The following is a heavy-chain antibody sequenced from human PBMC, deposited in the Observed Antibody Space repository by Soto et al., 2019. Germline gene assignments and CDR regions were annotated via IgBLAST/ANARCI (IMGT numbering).Heavy chain of an antibody. CDR2: ISDSGGRT. CDR1: GFTFSSSA. V-gene: IGHV3-23*01. Sequence: EEQLLESGGGLVQPGESLRLSCAASGFTFSSSAMNWVRQAPGKGLEWVSMISDSGGRTYYADSVRGRFTISRDNSKNTLYLQMNSLRAEDTAVYYCAKSLNINWKNWFDPWGQGTLVTVSS. J-gene: IGHJ5*02. CDR3: AKSLNINWKNWFDP. D-gene: IGHD1-1*01.